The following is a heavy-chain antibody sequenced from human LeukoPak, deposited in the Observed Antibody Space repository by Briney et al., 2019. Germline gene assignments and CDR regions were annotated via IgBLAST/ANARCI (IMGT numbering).Heavy chain of an antibody. CDR2: IIAYNGNT. CDR3: ARGRGIAVAGTIDY. V-gene: IGHV1-18*01. J-gene: IGHJ4*02. Sequence: ASVKVSCKASGYTFTSYGISWVRQAPGQGLEWMGWIIAYNGNTNYAQKLQGRVTMTTDTSTSTAYMELRSLRSDDTAVYYCARGRGIAVAGTIDYWGQGTLVTVSS. D-gene: IGHD6-19*01. CDR1: GYTFTSYG.